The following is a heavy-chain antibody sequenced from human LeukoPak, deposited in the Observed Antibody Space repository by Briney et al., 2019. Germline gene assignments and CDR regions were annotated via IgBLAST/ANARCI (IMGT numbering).Heavy chain of an antibody. J-gene: IGHJ4*02. V-gene: IGHV3-30-3*01. CDR2: ISYDGSNK. CDR3: ARDEGELAFDY. D-gene: IGHD1-26*01. Sequence: GGSLRLSCAASGFTFTNYAMNWVRQAPGKGLEWVAVISYDGSNKYYADSVKGRFTISRDNSKNTLYLQMNSLRAEDTAVYYCARDEGELAFDYWGQGTLVTVSS. CDR1: GFTFTNYA.